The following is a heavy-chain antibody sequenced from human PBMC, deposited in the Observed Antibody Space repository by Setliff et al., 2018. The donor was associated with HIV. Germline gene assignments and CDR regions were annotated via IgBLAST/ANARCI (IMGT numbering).Heavy chain of an antibody. CDR2: IYYSGST. D-gene: IGHD6-13*01. Sequence: PSETLSLTCTVSGGSISSHYWSWIRQPPGKGLEWIGSIYYSGSTNYNPSLKSRVTISVDTSKNQFSLKLSAVTAADTAVYYCARDSIAAAGKFTFDYWGQGTRVTVSS. CDR3: ARDSIAAAGKFTFDY. V-gene: IGHV4-59*11. CDR1: GGSISSHY. J-gene: IGHJ4*02.